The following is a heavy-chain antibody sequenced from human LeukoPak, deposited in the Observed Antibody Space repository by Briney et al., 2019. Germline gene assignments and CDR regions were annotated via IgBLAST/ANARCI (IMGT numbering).Heavy chain of an antibody. D-gene: IGHD1-26*01. J-gene: IGHJ4*02. CDR3: AKSGYYRFDY. V-gene: IGHV3-23*01. Sequence: GGSLRLSCAASGFTFSSYAMSWVRQAPGKGLEWVSAFSGSGGDTYYADSVKGRFTIPRDNSKNTLYLQMNSLRAEDTAVYYCAKSGYYRFDYWGQGTLVTVSS. CDR2: FSGSGGDT. CDR1: GFTFSSYA.